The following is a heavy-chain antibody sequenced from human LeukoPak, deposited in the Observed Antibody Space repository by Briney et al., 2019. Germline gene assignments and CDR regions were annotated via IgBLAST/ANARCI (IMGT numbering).Heavy chain of an antibody. V-gene: IGHV4-38-2*02. D-gene: IGHD6-19*01. Sequence: SETLSLTCTVSGYSISSGYYWGWIRQPPGKGLEWIGSIYHSGSTYYNPSLKSRVTISVDTSKNQFSLKLSSVTAADTAVYYCARHSGWYPHYYMDVWGKGTTVTISS. CDR3: ARHSGWYPHYYMDV. CDR2: IYHSGST. CDR1: GYSISSGYY. J-gene: IGHJ6*03.